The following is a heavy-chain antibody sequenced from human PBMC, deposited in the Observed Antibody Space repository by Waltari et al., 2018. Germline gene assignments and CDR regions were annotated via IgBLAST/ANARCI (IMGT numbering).Heavy chain of an antibody. CDR3: GRDETAVGYYFGTDV. CDR2: SLPLLGFA. V-gene: IGHV1-69*12. D-gene: IGHD6-13*01. Sequence: QVQLVQSGTEVKKPGSSVKVSCKVSGGTTFKNYDMSWVRLAPGKRLEWMGGSLPLLGFADYAPKFQGRLKITADESTTTAYMELSSLTSEDTAIYYCGRDETAVGYYFGTDVWGQGTTV. CDR1: GGTTFKNYD. J-gene: IGHJ6*02.